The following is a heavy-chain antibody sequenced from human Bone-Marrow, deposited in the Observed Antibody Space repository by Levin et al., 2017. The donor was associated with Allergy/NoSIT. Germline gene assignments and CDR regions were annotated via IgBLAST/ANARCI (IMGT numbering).Heavy chain of an antibody. CDR3: AKGGYYDSSSYYYVDY. V-gene: IGHV3-30*18. D-gene: IGHD3-22*01. J-gene: IGHJ4*02. CDR1: GFHFSGFG. CDR2: ISYDGSNK. Sequence: GGSLRLSCAASGFHFSGFGMHWVRQAPGKGLEGVVVISYDGSNKYYVDSVKGRLTISRDNFNNMLYLEMNSVRAEDTAVYYCAKGGYYDSSSYYYVDYWGQGTLVTVSS.